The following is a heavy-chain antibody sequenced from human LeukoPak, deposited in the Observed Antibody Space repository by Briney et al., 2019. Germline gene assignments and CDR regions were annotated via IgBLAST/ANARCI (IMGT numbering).Heavy chain of an antibody. Sequence: GASVKVSCKASGYTFTGYYIHWVRHAPGQGLECMGWINPHSGGTNYAEKLQGRVTMTRDTSISTAYMELSRLRSNDTDVYYCARFAYSSSWYVLNYYYYYYMDVWGKGTTVTVSS. CDR2: INPHSGGT. D-gene: IGHD6-13*01. V-gene: IGHV1-2*02. CDR3: ARFAYSSSWYVLNYYYYYYMDV. J-gene: IGHJ6*03. CDR1: GYTFTGYY.